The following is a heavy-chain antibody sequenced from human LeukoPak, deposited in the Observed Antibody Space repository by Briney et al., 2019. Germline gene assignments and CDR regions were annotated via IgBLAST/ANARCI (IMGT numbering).Heavy chain of an antibody. CDR3: ARESSSSWGPFDY. CDR1: GFTFSSYS. CDR2: ISGSSSTI. Sequence: GGPLRLSCAASGFTFSSYSMNWVRQAPGKGLGWLSYISGSSSTIYYADSVKGRFTISRDNAKNSVYLQMNSLRAEDTAVYYCARESSSSWGPFDYWGQGTLVTVSS. J-gene: IGHJ4*02. D-gene: IGHD6-6*01. V-gene: IGHV3-48*01.